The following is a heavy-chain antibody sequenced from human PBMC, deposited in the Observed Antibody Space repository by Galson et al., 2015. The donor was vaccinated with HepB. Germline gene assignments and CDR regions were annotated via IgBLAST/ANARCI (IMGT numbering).Heavy chain of an antibody. J-gene: IGHJ6*03. V-gene: IGHV1-69*13. CDR3: ASSGYDLIYYYYYKAV. D-gene: IGHD5-12*01. CDR1: GGTFSRYA. CDR2: IIPIFGTA. Sequence: SVKVSCKASGGTFSRYAIRWVRQAPGQGLEWMGGIIPIFGTANYAQKFQGRVTITADESTTTAYMELSSLRSEDTAVYYCASSGYDLIYYYYYKAVWGKGPTVTVS.